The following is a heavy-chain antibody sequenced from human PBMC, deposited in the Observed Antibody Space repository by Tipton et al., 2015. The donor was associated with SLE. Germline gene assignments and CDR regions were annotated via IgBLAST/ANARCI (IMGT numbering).Heavy chain of an antibody. CDR1: NYFINSGYY. CDR3: ARDDRVVVVPAAMGFLYGMDV. Sequence: TLSLTCAVSNYFINSGYYWGWVRPSPARGLEWFASFHHSGRTHYDPSLKRRVTISVDTSKNQSSLKLSSVTAADTAVYYCARDDRVVVVPAAMGFLYGMDVWGQGTTVTVSS. J-gene: IGHJ6*02. CDR2: FHHSGRT. D-gene: IGHD2-2*01. V-gene: IGHV4-38-2*02.